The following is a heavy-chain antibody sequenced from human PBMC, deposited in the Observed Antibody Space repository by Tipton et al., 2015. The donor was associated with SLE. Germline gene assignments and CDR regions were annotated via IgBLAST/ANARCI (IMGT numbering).Heavy chain of an antibody. D-gene: IGHD3-3*02. CDR3: ARGSDIFGFRDH. CDR1: GASIDSYY. V-gene: IGHV4-59*03. Sequence: TLSLTCTVSGASIDSYYWSWIRQPPGKGLEWLGYVFYSGSTNCHPSLKTRVTISIDTSQNQFSLKLTSVTAADTAIYYCARGSDIFGFRDHWGQGTPVTVSS. J-gene: IGHJ4*02. CDR2: VFYSGST.